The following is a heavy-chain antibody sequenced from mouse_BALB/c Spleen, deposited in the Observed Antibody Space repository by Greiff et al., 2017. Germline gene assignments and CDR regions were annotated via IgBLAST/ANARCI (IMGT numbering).Heavy chain of an antibody. Sequence: VQLQQSGAELVKPGASVKLSCTASGFNIKDTYMHWVKQRPEQGLEWIGRIDPANGNTKYDPKFQGKATITADTSSNTAYLQLSSLTSEDTAVYYCARCDGDYEFYAMDYWGQGTSVTVSS. CDR2: IDPANGNT. CDR1: GFNIKDTY. CDR3: ARCDGDYEFYAMDY. J-gene: IGHJ4*01. D-gene: IGHD2-4*01. V-gene: IGHV14-3*02.